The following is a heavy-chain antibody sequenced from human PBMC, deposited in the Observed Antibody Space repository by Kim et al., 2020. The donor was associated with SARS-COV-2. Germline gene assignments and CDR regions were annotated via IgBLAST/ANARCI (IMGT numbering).Heavy chain of an antibody. CDR2: ISSSSSYI. V-gene: IGHV3-21*01. Sequence: GGSLRLSCAASGFTFSSYSMNWVRQAPGKGLEWVSSISSSSSYIYYADSVKGRFTISRDNAKNSLYLQMNSLRAEDTAVYYCARGGVPRYAGDYWGQGTLVTVSS. CDR1: GFTFSSYS. CDR3: ARGGVPRYAGDY. D-gene: IGHD3-10*01. J-gene: IGHJ4*02.